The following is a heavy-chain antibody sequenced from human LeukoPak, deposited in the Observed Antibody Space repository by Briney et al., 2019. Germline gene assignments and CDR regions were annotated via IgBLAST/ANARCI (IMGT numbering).Heavy chain of an antibody. V-gene: IGHV3-23*01. CDR1: GFTFSSYA. D-gene: IGHD1-26*01. Sequence: GGSLRLSCAASGFTFSSYAMSWVRQAPGKGLEWVSAISGSGGSTYYADSVKGRFTISRDNSKNTLYLQMNSLRAEDTAVYYCANGWSGSHYNFDYWGQGTLVTVSS. CDR3: ANGWSGSHYNFDY. CDR2: ISGSGGST. J-gene: IGHJ4*02.